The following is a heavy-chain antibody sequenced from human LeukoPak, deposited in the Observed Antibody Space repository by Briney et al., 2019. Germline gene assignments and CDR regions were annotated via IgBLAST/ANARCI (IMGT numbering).Heavy chain of an antibody. CDR1: GFTFSSYA. Sequence: PGGSLRLSCAASGFTFSSYAMHWVRQAPGKGLEWVAVISYDGSNKYYADSVKGRFTISRDNSKNTLYLQMNSLRAEDTAVYYCARDPSAVAVTSVDQQILYFDYWGQGTLVTVSS. D-gene: IGHD6-19*01. CDR3: ARDPSAVAVTSVDQQILYFDY. V-gene: IGHV3-30-3*01. CDR2: ISYDGSNK. J-gene: IGHJ4*02.